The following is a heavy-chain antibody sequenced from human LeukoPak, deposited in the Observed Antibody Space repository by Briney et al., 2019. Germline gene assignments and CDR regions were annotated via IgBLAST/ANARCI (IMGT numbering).Heavy chain of an antibody. Sequence: SVKLSCKASGFTFTSSAMQWVRQARGQRLEWIGWIVVGSGNTNYAQKSQERVTITRDMSTSTAYMELSSLRSEDKAVYYCAAVGSEMATINWGQGTLVTVSS. CDR2: IVVGSGNT. CDR1: GFTFTSSA. CDR3: AAVGSEMATIN. D-gene: IGHD5-24*01. V-gene: IGHV1-58*02. J-gene: IGHJ4*02.